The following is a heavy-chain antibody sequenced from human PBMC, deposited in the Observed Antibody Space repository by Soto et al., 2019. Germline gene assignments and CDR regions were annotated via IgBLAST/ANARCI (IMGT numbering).Heavy chain of an antibody. CDR2: IYYSGSN. D-gene: IGHD3-3*01. J-gene: IGHJ5*02. Sequence: QLQLQESGPGLVKPSETLSLTGTVSGGSVSSGSYSWSWIRQPPGKGLEWIGYIYYSGSNNYNPSHKSRVTISVDTSKNQFSLKLSSVTAADTAVYYCARSVGGYDFWSGYAFDPWGQGTLVTVSS. V-gene: IGHV4-61*01. CDR3: ARSVGGYDFWSGYAFDP. CDR1: GGSVSSGSYS.